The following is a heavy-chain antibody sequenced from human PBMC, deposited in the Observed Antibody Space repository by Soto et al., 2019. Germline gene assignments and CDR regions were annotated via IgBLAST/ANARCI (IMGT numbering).Heavy chain of an antibody. V-gene: IGHV4-39*01. CDR2: FRYDGDA. CDR1: GASISSRELY. Sequence: SETLSLTCTVAGASISSRELYFGWIRQPPGKGPEWIASFRYDGDAYYNPSLKSRVTKSVDTSRNQFSLNLSSVTAADTAVYYCARHADPLGGLGAYFDSWGQGTLVTVSS. CDR3: ARHADPLGGLGAYFDS. J-gene: IGHJ4*02. D-gene: IGHD2-15*01.